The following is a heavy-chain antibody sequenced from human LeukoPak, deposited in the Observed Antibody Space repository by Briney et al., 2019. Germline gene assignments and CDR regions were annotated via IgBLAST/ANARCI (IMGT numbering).Heavy chain of an antibody. V-gene: IGHV3-7*03. CDR1: GFTFSSYW. CDR3: SRLRGDS. Sequence: GGSLRLSCGASGFTFSSYWMSWVRQAPGRGLEWLDNIKEDGSEKYYVDSVKGSFTISRDNAKNSLYLQMNSLRAEDTAVYYCSRLRGDSWGQGTLVTVSS. J-gene: IGHJ4*02. CDR2: IKEDGSEK.